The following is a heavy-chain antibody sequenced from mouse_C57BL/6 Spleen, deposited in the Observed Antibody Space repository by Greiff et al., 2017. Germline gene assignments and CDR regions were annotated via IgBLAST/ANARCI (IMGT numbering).Heavy chain of an antibody. Sequence: ESGPGLVKPSQSLSLTCSVTGYSITSGYYRNWLRQFPGNKLEWMGYTSYDGSNNYNPSLKNRISVTRDTSKNQLFLKLDSVTTEDTATYDSARGGAYSNYWYFDVWGTGTTVTVSS. CDR3: ARGGAYSNYWYFDV. CDR1: GYSITSGYY. CDR2: TSYDGSN. J-gene: IGHJ1*03. V-gene: IGHV3-6*01. D-gene: IGHD2-5*01.